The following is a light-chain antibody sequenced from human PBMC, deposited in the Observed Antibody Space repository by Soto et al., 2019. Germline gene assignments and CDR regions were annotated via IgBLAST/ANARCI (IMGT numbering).Light chain of an antibody. V-gene: IGKV3-20*01. CDR1: QSVSSSY. Sequence: EIVLTQSPGTLSLSPGERATLSCGASQSVSSSYLAWYQQRPGQAPRLLIYGASDRASGIPDRFSGIGSGTDFTLTISRLEPEDVAVYYCQQYARSPITFGQGTRLELK. J-gene: IGKJ5*01. CDR3: QQYARSPIT. CDR2: GAS.